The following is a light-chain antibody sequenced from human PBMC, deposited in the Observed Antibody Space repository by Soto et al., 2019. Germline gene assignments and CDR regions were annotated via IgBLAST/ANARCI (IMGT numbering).Light chain of an antibody. CDR3: QQYYSYPLT. Sequence: IQMTQSPSTLSASTGDRVTITCRASQGISSYLAWYQQKPGKAPKLLIYAASTLQSGVPSRFSGSGSGTDFTLTISCLQSEDFATYYCQQYYSYPLTFGQGTKVDIK. J-gene: IGKJ1*01. CDR1: QGISSY. CDR2: AAS. V-gene: IGKV1-8*01.